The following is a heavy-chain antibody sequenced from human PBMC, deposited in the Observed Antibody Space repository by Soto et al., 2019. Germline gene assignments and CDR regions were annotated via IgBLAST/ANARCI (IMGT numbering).Heavy chain of an antibody. CDR3: AKSVTDNNYGDFPNAFDY. V-gene: IGHV3-23*01. CDR2: ISGSGGST. J-gene: IGHJ4*02. Sequence: GGSLRLSCAASGFTFSSYAMSWVRQALGKGLEWVSAISGSGGSTYYADSVKGRFTISRDNSKNTLYLQMNSLRAEDTAVYYCAKSVTDNNYGDFPNAFDYWGQGTLVTVSS. D-gene: IGHD4-17*01. CDR1: GFTFSSYA.